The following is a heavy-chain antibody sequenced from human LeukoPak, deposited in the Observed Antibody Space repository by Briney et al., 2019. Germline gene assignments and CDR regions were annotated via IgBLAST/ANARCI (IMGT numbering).Heavy chain of an antibody. V-gene: IGHV4-59*08. J-gene: IGHJ4*01. CDR2: IYYSGST. Sequence: PSETLSLTCTVSGGSISSYYWSWIRQPPGKGLEWIGYIYYSGSTNYNPSLKGRVTISVDTSKNQFSLKLSSVTAADTAVYYCARHQSGSYPVFDYWGHGTLVTVSS. D-gene: IGHD1-26*01. CDR3: ARHQSGSYPVFDY. CDR1: GGSISSYY.